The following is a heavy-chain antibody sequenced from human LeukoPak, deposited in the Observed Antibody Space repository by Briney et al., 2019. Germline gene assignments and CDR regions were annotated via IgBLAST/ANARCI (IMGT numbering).Heavy chain of an antibody. J-gene: IGHJ4*02. CDR1: GFTVSSNY. D-gene: IGHD4-17*01. CDR2: IYSCGST. CDR3: ASGNDYGDYAYYFDY. V-gene: IGHV3-53*01. Sequence: GGSLRLSCAASGFTVSSNYMSWVRQAPGKGLEWVSVIYSCGSTYYADSVKGRFTISRDNSKNTLYLQMNSLRAEDTAVYYCASGNDYGDYAYYFDYWGQGTLVTVSS.